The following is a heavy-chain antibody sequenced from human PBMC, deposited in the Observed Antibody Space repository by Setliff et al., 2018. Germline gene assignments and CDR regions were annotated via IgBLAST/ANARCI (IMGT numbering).Heavy chain of an antibody. V-gene: IGHV3-7*01. J-gene: IGHJ6*02. D-gene: IGHD2-21*02. CDR3: ARNWVTAQHYYYGMDV. CDR2: IKQDGSEK. CDR1: GQSFSDYY. Sequence: PSETLSLTCAIYGQSFSDYYWSWVRQPPGKGLEWVANIKQDGSEKYYVDSVKGRFTISRDNAKNSLYLQMNSLRADDTAVYYCARNWVTAQHYYYGMDVWGQGTTVTVSS.